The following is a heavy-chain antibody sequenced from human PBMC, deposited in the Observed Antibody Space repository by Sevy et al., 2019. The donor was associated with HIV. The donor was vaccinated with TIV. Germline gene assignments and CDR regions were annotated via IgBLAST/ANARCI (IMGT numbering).Heavy chain of an antibody. CDR2: MWFDGSNT. D-gene: IGHD4-17*01. Sequence: GGSLRLSCAASGFTFSTYGMHWVRQAPGKGLEWVAVMWFDGSNTYYAVSVKGRFTISRDIAKNTLHLQMNSLRAEDTAVYYCARDLEFYDYGDYGPAFMPDYWGQGTLVTVSS. CDR1: GFTFSTYG. CDR3: ARDLEFYDYGDYGPAFMPDY. V-gene: IGHV3-33*01. J-gene: IGHJ4*02.